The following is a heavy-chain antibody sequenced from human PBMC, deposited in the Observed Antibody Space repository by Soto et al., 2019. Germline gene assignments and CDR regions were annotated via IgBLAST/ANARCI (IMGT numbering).Heavy chain of an antibody. D-gene: IGHD2-21*01. CDR2: ISVTGDT. Sequence: GGSLRLSCSASGFTFSSYAMNWVRQVPGKGPEWVSHISVTGDTYYADSVKGRFTISRDNSKNTLFLQMNSLRAEDTAVYYCAKSLSMASSFDYWGQGSPVTVSS. V-gene: IGHV3-23*01. CDR1: GFTFSSYA. CDR3: AKSLSMASSFDY. J-gene: IGHJ4*02.